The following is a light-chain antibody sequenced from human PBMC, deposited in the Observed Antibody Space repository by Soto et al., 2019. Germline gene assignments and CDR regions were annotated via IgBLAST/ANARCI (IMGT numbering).Light chain of an antibody. CDR2: EVS. J-gene: IGLJ1*01. CDR3: NSYAGDIIRFV. Sequence: QSALTQPASVSGSPGQSVTISCTGTSSDVGAYKYVSWYQQHPGKAPKLMIYEVSNRPSGVSNRFSGSKSGNTASLTISGLHADDAADYYCNSYAGDIIRFVFGTGTKLTVL. V-gene: IGLV2-14*01. CDR1: SSDVGAYKY.